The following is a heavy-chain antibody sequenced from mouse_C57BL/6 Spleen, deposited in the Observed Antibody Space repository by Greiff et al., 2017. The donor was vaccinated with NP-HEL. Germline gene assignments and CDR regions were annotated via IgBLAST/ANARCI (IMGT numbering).Heavy chain of an antibody. V-gene: IGHV14-3*01. D-gene: IGHD1-1*01. J-gene: IGHJ4*01. CDR2: IDPANGNT. Sequence: VQLQQSVAELVRPGASVKLSCTASGFNIKNTYMHWVKQRPEQGLEWIGRIDPANGNTTYAPKFQGKATITADTSSNTADLQLSSLTAEDTAIYYCARDSVIYYYGHYAMDYWGQGTSVTVSS. CDR3: ARDSVIYYYGHYAMDY. CDR1: GFNIKNTY.